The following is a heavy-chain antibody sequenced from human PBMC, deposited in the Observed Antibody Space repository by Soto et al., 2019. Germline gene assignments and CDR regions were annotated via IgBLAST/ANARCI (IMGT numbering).Heavy chain of an antibody. CDR3: ARIMEGRGGEGDY. J-gene: IGHJ4*02. CDR2: INSYNGNT. Sequence: ASVKVSCKASGYSFTTYGISWVRQAPGQGLEWIGWINSYNGNTNYAQKFQGRDTMTTDRSTSTAYMELRSLRLDDTAVYYCARIMEGRGGEGDYWGQVTLVTVSS. V-gene: IGHV1-18*01. CDR1: GYSFTTYG. D-gene: IGHD3-16*01.